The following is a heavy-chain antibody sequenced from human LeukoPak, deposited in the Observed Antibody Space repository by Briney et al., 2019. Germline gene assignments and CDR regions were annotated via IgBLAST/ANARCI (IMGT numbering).Heavy chain of an antibody. J-gene: IGHJ4*02. V-gene: IGHV3-23*01. CDR3: AKFMSSCDDGVVY. CDR2: ISVSGGST. CDR1: GFTFSRFA. Sequence: GGSLRLSCAASGFTFSRFAMSWVRQAPGKGPEWVSLISVSGGSTYYADSVKGRVTISRDNSKNTLYLQMRSLRVEDTAVYYCAKFMSSCDDGVVYWGQGTLVTVSS. D-gene: IGHD4-17*01.